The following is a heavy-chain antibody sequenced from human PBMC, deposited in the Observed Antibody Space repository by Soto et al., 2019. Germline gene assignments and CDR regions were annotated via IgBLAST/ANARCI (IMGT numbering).Heavy chain of an antibody. CDR3: AKAAVVVAATTTQAWFDP. V-gene: IGHV3-23*01. J-gene: IGHJ5*02. CDR1: GFTFSSYA. Sequence: GGSLRLSCAASGFTFSSYAMSWVRQAPGKGLEWVSAISGSGGSTYYADSVKGRFTISRDNSKNTLYLQMNSLRAEDTAVYYCAKAAVVVAATTTQAWFDPWGQGTLVTVSS. CDR2: ISGSGGST. D-gene: IGHD2-15*01.